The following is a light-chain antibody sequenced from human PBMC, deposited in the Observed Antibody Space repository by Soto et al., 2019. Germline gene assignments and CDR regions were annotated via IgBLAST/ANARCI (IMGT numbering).Light chain of an antibody. Sequence: QSVLTQPPSVSAAPGQKVTISCSGSYSNIGDNFVSWHQQLPGTAPKLLIYANHKRPSGIPDRFSASKSGTSATLAITGLQTGDEADYYCATWDTSLSAVVFGGGTKVTVL. CDR3: ATWDTSLSAVV. CDR1: YSNIGDNF. J-gene: IGLJ3*02. CDR2: ANH. V-gene: IGLV1-51*01.